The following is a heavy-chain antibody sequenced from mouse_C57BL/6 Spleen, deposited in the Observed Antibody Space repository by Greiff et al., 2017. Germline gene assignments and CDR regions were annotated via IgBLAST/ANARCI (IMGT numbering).Heavy chain of an antibody. J-gene: IGHJ2*01. CDR1: GYTFTSYW. Sequence: ESGTVLARPGASVKMSCKTSGYTFTSYWMHWVKQRPGQGLEWIGAIYPGNSDTSYNQKFKGKAKLTAVTSASTAYMELISLTNEDSAVYYCTRGGLAHFDYWGQGTTLTVSS. V-gene: IGHV1-5*01. D-gene: IGHD3-3*01. CDR3: TRGGLAHFDY. CDR2: IYPGNSDT.